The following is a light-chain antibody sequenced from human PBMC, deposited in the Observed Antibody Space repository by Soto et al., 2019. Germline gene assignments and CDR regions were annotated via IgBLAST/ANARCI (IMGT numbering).Light chain of an antibody. CDR1: QSVNSN. V-gene: IGKV3-20*01. J-gene: IGKJ1*01. Sequence: EIVMTQSPATLSVSPGERATLSCRASQSVNSNLAWYQQKLGQAPRVLIYGASTRATGIPDRFSGSGSGTDFTLTISRLEPEDFALFFCQHYGGSLWTFGQGTKVDIK. CDR2: GAS. CDR3: QHYGGSLWT.